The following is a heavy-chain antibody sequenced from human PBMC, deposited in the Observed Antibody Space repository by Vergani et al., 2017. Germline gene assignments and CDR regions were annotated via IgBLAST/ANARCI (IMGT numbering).Heavy chain of an antibody. CDR2: ISGRGTYR. J-gene: IGHJ1*01. CDR3: ARGESGYGGLGL. CDR1: GFTFDSYG. Sequence: VESGGGLVKGWGSLRLSCATSGFTFDSYGMSWVRQVPGTGLEWGSSISGRGTYRLYADPVKGRFSISRDYAKKSVFLQMNNVGAEDTAVYYCARGESGYGGLGLWGQGTQVTVSS. V-gene: IGHV3-21*04. D-gene: IGHD5-12*01.